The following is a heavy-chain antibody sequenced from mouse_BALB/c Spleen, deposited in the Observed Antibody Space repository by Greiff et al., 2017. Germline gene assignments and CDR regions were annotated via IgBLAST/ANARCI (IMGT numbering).Heavy chain of an antibody. CDR3: ARGWDWFAY. D-gene: IGHD1-1*02. V-gene: IGHV14-3*02. J-gene: IGHJ3*01. CDR2: IDPANGNT. Sequence: VHVKQSGAELVKPGASVKLSCTASGFNIKDTYMHWVKQRPEQGLEWIGRIDPANGNTKYDPKFQGKATITADTSSNTAYLQLSSLTSEDTAVYYCARGWDWFAYWGQGTLVTVSA. CDR1: GFNIKDTY.